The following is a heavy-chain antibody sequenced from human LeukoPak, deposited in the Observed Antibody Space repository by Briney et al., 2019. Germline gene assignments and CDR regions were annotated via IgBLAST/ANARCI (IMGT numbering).Heavy chain of an antibody. CDR2: LQSKTDGGTT. D-gene: IGHD3-10*01. V-gene: IGHV3-15*01. Sequence: GGSLRLSCAASGFTLMNAWMTWVRQAPGKGLEWVGRLQSKTDGGTTEYAAPVKGSFTISRDDSKNTLFLQMNSLKTEDTAVYYCTTDRAGAFDIWGQGTMVTVSS. CDR1: GFTLMNAW. J-gene: IGHJ3*02. CDR3: TTDRAGAFDI.